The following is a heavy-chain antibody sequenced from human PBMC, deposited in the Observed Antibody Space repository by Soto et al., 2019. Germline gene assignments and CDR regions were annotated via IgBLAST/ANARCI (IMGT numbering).Heavy chain of an antibody. CDR2: IYSGGST. V-gene: IGHV3-53*02. Sequence: EVQLVETGGGLIQPGGSLRHSCAASGFTVSSNYMSWVRQAPGKGLEWVSVIYSGGSTYYADSVRGRFTISRDNSKNTLYLQIKSLRAEDTAVYYCARDPPATRHGMDVWGQWTTVTVSS. CDR3: ARDPPATRHGMDV. CDR1: GFTVSSNY. J-gene: IGHJ6*02.